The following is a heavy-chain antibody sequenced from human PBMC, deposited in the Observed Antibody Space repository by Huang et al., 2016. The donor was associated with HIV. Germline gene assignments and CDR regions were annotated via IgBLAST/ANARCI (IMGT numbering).Heavy chain of an antibody. V-gene: IGHV1-18*01. CDR2: ISAYNGHT. J-gene: IGHJ4*02. Sequence: QVQLVQSGAEVKKPGASVKVSCKASGYTFTSYGISWVRQAPGQGIEWMGWISAYNGHTNYAQKLQGRVTMTTETSTSTAYMELRSLGSDDTAVYYCARDRGAVAGTSPGYWGQGTLVTVSS. CDR1: GYTFTSYG. CDR3: ARDRGAVAGTSPGY. D-gene: IGHD6-19*01.